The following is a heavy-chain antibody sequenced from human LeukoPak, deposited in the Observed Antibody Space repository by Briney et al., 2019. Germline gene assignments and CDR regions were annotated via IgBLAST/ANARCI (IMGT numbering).Heavy chain of an antibody. V-gene: IGHV3-74*01. CDR1: GFTFSDYY. Sequence: GGSLRLSCAASGFTFSDYYMSWLRQAPGKGLVWVSGINPDGSTTTYADSVKGRFTISRENAKSTLYLHMNILRVEDTAVYYCARGRYGDYHWGQGILVTVSS. CDR3: ARGRYGDYH. CDR2: INPDGSTT. J-gene: IGHJ4*02. D-gene: IGHD4-17*01.